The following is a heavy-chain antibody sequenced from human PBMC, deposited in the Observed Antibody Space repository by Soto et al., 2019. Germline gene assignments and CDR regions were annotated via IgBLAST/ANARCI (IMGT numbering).Heavy chain of an antibody. CDR3: ARSTYGDPLLSFDY. CDR2: IYYSGST. V-gene: IGHV4-59*01. D-gene: IGHD4-17*01. Sequence: PSETLSLICTVSGGSISSYYWIWIRQPPGKGLEWIGYIYYSGSTNYNPSLKSRVTISVDTSKNQFSLKLSSVTAADTAVYYCARSTYGDPLLSFDYWGQGTLVTVSS. J-gene: IGHJ4*02. CDR1: GGSISSYY.